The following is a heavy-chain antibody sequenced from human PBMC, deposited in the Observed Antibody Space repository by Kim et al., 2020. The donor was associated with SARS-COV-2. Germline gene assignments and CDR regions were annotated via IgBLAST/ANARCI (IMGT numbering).Heavy chain of an antibody. Sequence: GGSLRLSCAASGFTFSSYAMHWVRQAPGKGLEWVAVISYDGSNKYYADSVKGRFTISRDNSKNTLYLQMNSLRAEDTAVYYCASTDNYGVRRGFDYWGQGTLVTVSS. CDR2: ISYDGSNK. D-gene: IGHD4-17*01. CDR1: GFTFSSYA. CDR3: ASTDNYGVRRGFDY. J-gene: IGHJ4*02. V-gene: IGHV3-30*04.